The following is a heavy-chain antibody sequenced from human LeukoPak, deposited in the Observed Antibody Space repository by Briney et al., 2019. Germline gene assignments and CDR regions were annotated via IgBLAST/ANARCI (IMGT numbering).Heavy chain of an antibody. V-gene: IGHV3-23*01. CDR1: GFTFSSYA. D-gene: IGHD5-18*01. J-gene: IGHJ5*02. CDR2: ISGSGGST. CDR3: AKDLGYSYGSNWFDP. Sequence: PGGSLRLSCAASGFTFSSYAMSWVRQAPGKGLEWVSAISGSGGSTYYADSVKGRFTISRDNSKNTLYLQMNSLRAEDTALYYCAKDLGYSYGSNWFDPWGQGTLVTVSS.